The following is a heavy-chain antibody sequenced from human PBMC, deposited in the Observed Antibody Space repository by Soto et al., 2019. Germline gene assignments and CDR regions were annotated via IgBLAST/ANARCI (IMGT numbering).Heavy chain of an antibody. CDR3: ASVNPGGVKWFDS. V-gene: IGHV4-59*02. Sequence: SETLSLTCSVSGGSVSSYYWSWIRQPPGKGLEYIGYFYYSGDSNYNPSLKSRVSISVDTSKNQFSLKLRSVTAADTAVYFCASVNPGGVKWFDSWGQGTLVTVSS. D-gene: IGHD2-21*01. CDR1: GGSVSSYY. J-gene: IGHJ5*01. CDR2: FYYSGDS.